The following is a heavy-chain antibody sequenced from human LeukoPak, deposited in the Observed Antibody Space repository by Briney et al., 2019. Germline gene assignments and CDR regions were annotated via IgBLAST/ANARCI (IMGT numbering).Heavy chain of an antibody. CDR2: IYYSGST. CDR3: ARVVSGYYDRSRTLDY. CDR1: GGSISSSSYY. Sequence: PSETLSLTCTVSGGSISSSSYYWGWIRQPPGKGLEWIGSIYYSGSTYYNPSLKSRVTISVDTSKNQFSLKLSSVSAADTAVYYCARVVSGYYDRSRTLDYWGQGTLVTVSS. D-gene: IGHD3-22*01. J-gene: IGHJ4*02. V-gene: IGHV4-39*07.